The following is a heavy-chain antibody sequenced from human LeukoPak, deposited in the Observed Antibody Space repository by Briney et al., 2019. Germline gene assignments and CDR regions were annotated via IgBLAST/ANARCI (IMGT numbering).Heavy chain of an antibody. Sequence: GGSLRLSCAASGFTFTNYGMAWLRQAPGKGLEWVAYTRSDESRKYYADSVKGRFTISRDNSKNTLYLQMNSLRDEDTAVYYCAKDSTGFTATDWGQGTLVTVSS. V-gene: IGHV3-30*02. CDR2: TRSDESRK. D-gene: IGHD5-18*01. J-gene: IGHJ4*02. CDR3: AKDSTGFTATD. CDR1: GFTFTNYG.